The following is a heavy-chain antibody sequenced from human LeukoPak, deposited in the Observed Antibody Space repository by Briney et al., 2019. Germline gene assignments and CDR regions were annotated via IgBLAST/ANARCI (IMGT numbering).Heavy chain of an antibody. CDR1: DGSISRYY. CDR3: ARWGFGSRIFDY. J-gene: IGHJ4*02. Sequence: AETLSLTCTVSDGSISRYYWSWIRQPPGKGLEWIGYIYYSGSTNYNPSLKSRVTISVDTSKNQFSLNLSSVTAADTAVYYCARWGFGSRIFDYWGQGTLVTVSS. D-gene: IGHD3-10*01. V-gene: IGHV4-59*01. CDR2: IYYSGST.